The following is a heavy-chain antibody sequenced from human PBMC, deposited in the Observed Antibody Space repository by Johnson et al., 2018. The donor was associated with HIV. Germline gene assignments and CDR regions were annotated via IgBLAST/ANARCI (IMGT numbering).Heavy chain of an antibody. CDR2: IWYDGSNK. CDR3: ARDRPSGWPDAFDI. J-gene: IGHJ3*02. V-gene: IGHV3-33*01. D-gene: IGHD6-19*01. CDR1: GLTFSSYG. Sequence: VQLVESGGGVVQPGRSLRLSCAASGLTFSSYGMHWVRQAPGKGLEWVAVIWYDGSNKDYADSVKGRFTISRDNSKNTLYLQMNSLRPEDTAVYYCARDRPSGWPDAFDIWGQGTMVTVSS.